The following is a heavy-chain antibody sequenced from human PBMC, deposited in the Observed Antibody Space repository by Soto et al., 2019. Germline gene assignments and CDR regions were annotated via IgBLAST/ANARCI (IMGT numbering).Heavy chain of an antibody. CDR1: GFTYSTYT. CDR3: ARDFFCSGGSCDSAVQH. D-gene: IGHD2-15*01. J-gene: IGHJ1*01. CDR2: ISYDGNNK. V-gene: IGHV3-30-3*01. Sequence: GGSLRLSCAASGFTYSTYTMHWVRQAPGKGLEWVAVISYDGNNKFYADSVKGRFTISRDSTKQTLYLQMNSLRPDDTAVYYCARDFFCSGGSCDSAVQHWGQGTLVTVPQ.